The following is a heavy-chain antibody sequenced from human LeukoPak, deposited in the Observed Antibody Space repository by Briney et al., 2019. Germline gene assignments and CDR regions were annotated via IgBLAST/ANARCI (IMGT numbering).Heavy chain of an antibody. CDR2: ITGSGDTI. CDR1: GFTFSSYE. D-gene: IGHD2-21*01. V-gene: IGHV3-48*03. Sequence: GGSLRLSCSASGFTFSSYEMNWVRQAPGKGLEWISYITGSGDTIYYADSVKGRFTISRDNAKNSLYLQMNSLRAEDTAVYYCARGRVIDNAFDIWGQGTMVTVSS. CDR3: ARGRVIDNAFDI. J-gene: IGHJ3*02.